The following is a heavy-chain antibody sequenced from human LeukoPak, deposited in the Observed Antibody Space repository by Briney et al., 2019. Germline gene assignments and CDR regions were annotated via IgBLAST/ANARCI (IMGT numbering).Heavy chain of an antibody. V-gene: IGHV3-23*01. Sequence: GGSLRLSCAASGFTFSSYAMSWVRQAPGKGLEWVSAISGSGGRTYYADSVKGRFTISRDNSKNTLYLQMNSLRAEDTAVYYCANDVGATYFFDYWGEATLVTVSS. CDR3: ANDVGATYFFDY. CDR1: GFTFSSYA. D-gene: IGHD1-26*01. CDR2: ISGSGGRT. J-gene: IGHJ4*02.